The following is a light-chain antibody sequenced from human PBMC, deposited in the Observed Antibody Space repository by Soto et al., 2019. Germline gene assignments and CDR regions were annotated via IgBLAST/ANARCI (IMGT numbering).Light chain of an antibody. CDR3: QQYYSYPYT. V-gene: IGKV1-8*01. Sequence: AIRMTQSPSSLSASTGDRVTITCRASQGISSYLAWYQQKPGKAPKLLIYAASTLQSGVPSRFSGSGSGPGFTLPIRCPQSEDFANSYCQQYYSYPYTFGQGTKLEIK. CDR1: QGISSY. CDR2: AAS. J-gene: IGKJ2*01.